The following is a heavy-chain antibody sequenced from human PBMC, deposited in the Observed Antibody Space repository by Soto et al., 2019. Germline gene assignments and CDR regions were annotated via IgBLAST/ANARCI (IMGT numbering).Heavy chain of an antibody. Sequence: QVQLVQSGAEVKKPGASVKVSCKASGYTFTSYGISWVRQAPGQGLEWMGWISAYNGNRNYAQKLQGRVTMTTDTSRSAAYRELRSLRSAATAVYSCARGPRSIAARLYWFAPWGQGPLATVPS. D-gene: IGHD6-6*01. J-gene: IGHJ5*02. V-gene: IGHV1-18*01. CDR1: GYTFTSYG. CDR2: ISAYNGNR. CDR3: ARGPRSIAARLYWFAP.